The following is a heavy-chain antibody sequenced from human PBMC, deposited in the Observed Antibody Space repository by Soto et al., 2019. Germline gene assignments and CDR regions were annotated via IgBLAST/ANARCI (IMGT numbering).Heavy chain of an antibody. D-gene: IGHD3-10*01. V-gene: IGHV4-59*01. CDR3: ARYSYGSDYYFDY. CDR2: IYYSGST. CDR1: GGSIKGYY. Sequence: SETLCLTCTVSGGSIKGYYWSWIRQPPGKGLEWIGSIYYSGSTNSNPSLKSRVTMSVDTSKNQFSLKLSAVIAADTAIYYCARYSYGSDYYFDYWGQGTLVTVSS. J-gene: IGHJ4*02.